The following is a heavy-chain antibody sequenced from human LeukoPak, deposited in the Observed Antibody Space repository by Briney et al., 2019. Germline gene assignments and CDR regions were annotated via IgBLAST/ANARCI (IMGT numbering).Heavy chain of an antibody. D-gene: IGHD1-26*01. Sequence: PGGSLRLSCAASGSSFSDYQMSWIRQAPGKGLEWVSYISSSSTYTNYADSVKGRFTISRDNAKNSLYLQMTSLRAKDTAVYYCARGPWSPYGMDVWGQGTTVTVSS. CDR2: ISSSSTYT. CDR1: GSSFSDYQ. CDR3: ARGPWSPYGMDV. V-gene: IGHV3-11*05. J-gene: IGHJ6*02.